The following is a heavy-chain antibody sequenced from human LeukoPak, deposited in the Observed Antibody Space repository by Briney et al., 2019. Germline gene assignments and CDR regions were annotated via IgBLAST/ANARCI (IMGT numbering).Heavy chain of an antibody. Sequence: PGRSLRLSCEASGFTFSTYWMHWVRQAPGKGLVWVSRLSPDGSSSIYADSVKGRFTVSRDNAKNTLYLQMNSLRADDTAVYYCTRSPSLGGSYWGFDYWGQGTLLTVSS. CDR2: LSPDGSSS. CDR1: GFTFSTYW. V-gene: IGHV3-74*01. J-gene: IGHJ4*02. D-gene: IGHD1-26*01. CDR3: TRSPSLGGSYWGFDY.